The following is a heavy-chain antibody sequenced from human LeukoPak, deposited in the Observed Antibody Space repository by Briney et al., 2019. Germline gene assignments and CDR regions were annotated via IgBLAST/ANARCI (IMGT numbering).Heavy chain of an antibody. CDR3: ARVFDSGSQAYFYYMDV. CDR1: GGSISSSNW. V-gene: IGHV4-4*02. J-gene: IGHJ6*03. CDR2: IYHSGST. D-gene: IGHD3-10*01. Sequence: SGTLSLTCAVSGGSISSSNWWSWVRQPPGKGLEWIGEIYHSGSTNYNPSLKSRVTISVDKSKNQFSLKLSSVTAADTAVYYCARVFDSGSQAYFYYMDVWGKGTTVTIS.